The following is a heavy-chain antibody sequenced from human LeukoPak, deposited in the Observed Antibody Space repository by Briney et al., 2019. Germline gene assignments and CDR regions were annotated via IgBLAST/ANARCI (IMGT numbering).Heavy chain of an antibody. D-gene: IGHD5-18*01. Sequence: SETLSLTCTVSGGSISSGSYYWSWIRQPAGKGLEWIGRIYTSGSTSYNPSLESRVTISVGTSKNQFSLKLSSVTAADTAVYYCARERGRSYGSVPYYYYYMDVWGKGTTVTVSS. CDR2: IYTSGST. J-gene: IGHJ6*03. V-gene: IGHV4-61*02. CDR1: GGSISSGSYY. CDR3: ARERGRSYGSVPYYYYYMDV.